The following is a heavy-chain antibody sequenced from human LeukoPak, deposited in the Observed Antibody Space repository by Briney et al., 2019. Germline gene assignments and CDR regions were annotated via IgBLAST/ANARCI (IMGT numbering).Heavy chain of an antibody. J-gene: IGHJ6*02. CDR2: ISSSSSTI. CDR3: AREGVRYGSGSYYLAKSGRYGMDV. CDR1: GFTFSSYS. D-gene: IGHD3-10*01. V-gene: IGHV3-48*04. Sequence: GGSLRLSCAASGFTFSSYSMNWVRQAPGKGLEWVSYISSSSSTIYYADSVKGRFTISRDNAKNSLYLQMNSLRAEDTAVYYCAREGVRYGSGSYYLAKSGRYGMDVWGQGTTVTVSS.